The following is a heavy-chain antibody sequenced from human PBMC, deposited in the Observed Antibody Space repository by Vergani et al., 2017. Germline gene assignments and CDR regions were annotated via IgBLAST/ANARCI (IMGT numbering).Heavy chain of an antibody. CDR2: LTGGGGST. Sequence: EVQLLESGGSLKQPGGSVRLSCAASGFTFSTYAMHWVRQAPGKGLEWVSALTGGGGSTYYADSFKGRFIISRDNSRDTLYLQMNSLRLEDAATDYCVKGAGSYENFFDSWGQGTLVTVSS. J-gene: IGHJ4*02. CDR1: GFTFSTYA. V-gene: IGHV3-23*01. CDR3: VKGAGSYENFFDS. D-gene: IGHD1-26*01.